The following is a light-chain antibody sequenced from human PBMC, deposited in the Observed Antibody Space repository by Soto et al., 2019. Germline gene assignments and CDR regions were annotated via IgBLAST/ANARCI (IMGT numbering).Light chain of an antibody. Sequence: EIVLTQSPGTLSLSPGKRATLSCRSSQSISSSYLAWYQQRPGQAPRLLIYRASIGATGVPARFSGSGSGTEFTLTISGLQSEDVSIYFCQHYNFWPHSFGQGTKVDI. CDR1: QSISSSY. CDR3: QHYNFWPHS. V-gene: IGKV3-15*01. CDR2: RAS. J-gene: IGKJ2*01.